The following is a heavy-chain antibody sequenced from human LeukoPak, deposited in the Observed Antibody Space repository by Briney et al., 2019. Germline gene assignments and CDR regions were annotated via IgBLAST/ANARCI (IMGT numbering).Heavy chain of an antibody. CDR1: GYSFTSYW. D-gene: IGHD3-22*01. CDR2: IYPGDSAT. V-gene: IGHV5-51*01. CDR3: ATLSYYYDSSGYFDY. Sequence: GESLKISCKGSGYSFTSYWIGWVRQMPGKGLEWMGIIYPGDSATRYSPSCQGQVTISADKCISTAYLQWSSLKASDTAMYYCATLSYYYDSSGYFDYWGQGTLVTVSS. J-gene: IGHJ4*02.